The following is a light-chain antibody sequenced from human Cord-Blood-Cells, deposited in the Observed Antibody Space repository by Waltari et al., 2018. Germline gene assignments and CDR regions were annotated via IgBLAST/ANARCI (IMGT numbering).Light chain of an antibody. CDR3: CSYAGSSRV. V-gene: IGLV2-23*02. Sequence: QSALTQPASVSGSPGQSITISCTGTSCDVGSYYLVSWYQQHPGKAPKLMIYEVSKRPSGVSNRFSGSKSGNTASLTISGLQAEDEADYYCCSYAGSSRVFGGGTKLTVL. CDR2: EVS. J-gene: IGLJ2*01. CDR1: SCDVGSYYL.